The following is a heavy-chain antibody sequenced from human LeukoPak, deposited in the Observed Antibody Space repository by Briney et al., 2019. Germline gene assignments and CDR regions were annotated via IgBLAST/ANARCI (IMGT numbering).Heavy chain of an antibody. J-gene: IGHJ5*02. CDR1: GGTFSSYA. Sequence: ASVKVSCKASGGTFSSYAISWVRQAPGQGLEWMGGIIPIFGTANYAQKFQGRVTITADKSTSTAYMELSSLRSEDTAVYYCARESDWYSPIGNNWFDPWGQGTLVTVSS. CDR2: IIPIFGTA. V-gene: IGHV1-69*06. D-gene: IGHD6-19*01. CDR3: ARESDWYSPIGNNWFDP.